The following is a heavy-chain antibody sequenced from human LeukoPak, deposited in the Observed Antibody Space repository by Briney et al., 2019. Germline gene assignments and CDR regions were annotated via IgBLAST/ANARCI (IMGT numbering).Heavy chain of an antibody. CDR2: INPNSGGT. Sequence: ASVKVSCKASGYTFTGYYTHWVRQAPGQGLEWMGWINPNSGGTNYAQKFQGRVTMTRDTSTSTVYMELSSLRSEDTAVYYCARGGDWKGTFDYWGQGTLVTVSS. CDR1: GYTFTGYY. CDR3: ARGGDWKGTFDY. J-gene: IGHJ4*02. V-gene: IGHV1-2*02. D-gene: IGHD1-1*01.